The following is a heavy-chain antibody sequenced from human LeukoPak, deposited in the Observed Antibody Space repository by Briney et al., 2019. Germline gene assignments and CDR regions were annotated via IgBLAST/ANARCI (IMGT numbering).Heavy chain of an antibody. D-gene: IGHD3-3*01. J-gene: IGHJ4*02. CDR2: ININSGGI. V-gene: IGHV1-2*06. CDR3: ARDRDGGVGTIDY. Sequence: GASVKVSCKASGYTFIDYWIHWVRQALGQGLEWMGRININSGGINYAEKFQGRVTMTRATSISTAYMELSRLRFDDTAVYYCARDRDGGVGTIDYWGQGTLVPVSS. CDR1: GYTFIDYW.